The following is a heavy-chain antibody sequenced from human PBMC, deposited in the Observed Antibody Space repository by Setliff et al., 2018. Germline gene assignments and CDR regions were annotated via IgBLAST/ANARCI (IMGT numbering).Heavy chain of an antibody. Sequence: ASVKVSCKASGYTFTSYAMHWVRQAPGQRLEWMGWSNAGNGNTKYSQKFQGRVTITRDTSASTAYMELSSLRSEDTAVYYCARGSREGTDYWGQGTLVTVSS. V-gene: IGHV1-3*01. J-gene: IGHJ4*02. CDR3: ARGSREGTDY. CDR1: GYTFTSYA. D-gene: IGHD1-1*01. CDR2: SNAGNGNT.